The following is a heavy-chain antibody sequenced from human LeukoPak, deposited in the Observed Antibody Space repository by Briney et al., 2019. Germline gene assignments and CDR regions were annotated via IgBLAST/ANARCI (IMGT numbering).Heavy chain of an antibody. D-gene: IGHD2-15*01. V-gene: IGHV3-53*01. J-gene: IGHJ4*02. CDR3: VTLPTGDY. Sequence: PGGSLRLSCAAFGFTVSRNHMTWVRQAPGKGLEWVSIIYSGGSTYYAASVRGRFTISRDSSQNTLYLQMNGLRVEDTAVYYCVTLPTGDYWGQGTLVTVSS. CDR1: GFTVSRNH. CDR2: IYSGGST.